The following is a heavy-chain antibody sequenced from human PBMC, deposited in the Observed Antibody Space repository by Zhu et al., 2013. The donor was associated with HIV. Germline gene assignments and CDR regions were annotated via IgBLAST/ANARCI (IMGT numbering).Heavy chain of an antibody. CDR1: GYTFTSYD. CDR2: MNPNNGNA. D-gene: IGHD3-3*01. CDR3: VRGPRGSGFHY. Sequence: QVLLVQSGAEVKKPGASVKVSCQASGYTFTSYDVNWVRQAAGQGPEWMGWMNPNNGNAGYAQEFQGRVTITSNLSITTVYMEVTSLRYDDTAVYYCVRGPRGSGFHYWGQGTLVTVSS. J-gene: IGHJ4*02. V-gene: IGHV1-8*01.